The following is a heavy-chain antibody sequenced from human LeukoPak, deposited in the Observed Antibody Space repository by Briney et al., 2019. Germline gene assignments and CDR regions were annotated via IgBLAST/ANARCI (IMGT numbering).Heavy chain of an antibody. Sequence: ASVKVSCKASGYTFTGYYMHWVRQAPGQGLEWMGWINPNSGGTNYAQKFQGRVTMTRDTFISTAYMELSRLRSDDTAVYYCARDGIAARFYYYYYYYMDVWGKGTTVTVSS. D-gene: IGHD6-6*01. CDR2: INPNSGGT. CDR1: GYTFTGYY. J-gene: IGHJ6*03. V-gene: IGHV1-2*02. CDR3: ARDGIAARFYYYYYYYMDV.